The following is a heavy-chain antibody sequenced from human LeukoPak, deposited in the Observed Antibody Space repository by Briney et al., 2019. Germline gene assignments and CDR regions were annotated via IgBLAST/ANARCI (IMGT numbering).Heavy chain of an antibody. D-gene: IGHD6-13*01. Sequence: ASVKVSCKASGYTFTGYYMHWVRQAPGQGLEWMGWINPNSGGTNYAQKFQGRVTMTRDTSISTAYMELSRLRSDDTAVYYCARDLAAAGKGNWFDPWSQGTLVTVSS. CDR3: ARDLAAAGKGNWFDP. CDR2: INPNSGGT. J-gene: IGHJ5*02. V-gene: IGHV1-2*02. CDR1: GYTFTGYY.